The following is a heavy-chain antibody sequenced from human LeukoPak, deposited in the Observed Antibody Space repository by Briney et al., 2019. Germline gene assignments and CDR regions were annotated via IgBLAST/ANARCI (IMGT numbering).Heavy chain of an antibody. CDR2: FDPEDGET. J-gene: IGHJ4*02. CDR3: ARVWQDYSGVDY. V-gene: IGHV1-24*01. Sequence: GAPVKVSCKVSGYTLTELSMHWVRQAPGKGLEWMGGFDPEDGETIYAQKFQGRVTMTEDTSTDTAYMELSSLRSEDTAVYYCARVWQDYSGVDYWGQGALVTVAS. CDR1: GYTLTELS. D-gene: IGHD2-21*01.